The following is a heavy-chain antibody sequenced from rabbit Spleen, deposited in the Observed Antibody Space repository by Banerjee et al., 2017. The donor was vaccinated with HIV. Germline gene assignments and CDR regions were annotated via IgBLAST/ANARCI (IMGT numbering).Heavy chain of an antibody. CDR2: IEPIFGNT. D-gene: IGHD1-1*01. Sequence: QEQLVESGGGLVQPGGSLKLSCKASGFDFSNYGVSWVRQAPGKGLEWIGYIEPIFGNTYYANWVNGRFTISSHNAQNTLYLQLNTLTAADTATYFCVRGASSSGYYNLWGPGTLVTVS. CDR1: GFDFSNYG. J-gene: IGHJ4*01. CDR3: VRGASSSGYYNL. V-gene: IGHV1S47*01.